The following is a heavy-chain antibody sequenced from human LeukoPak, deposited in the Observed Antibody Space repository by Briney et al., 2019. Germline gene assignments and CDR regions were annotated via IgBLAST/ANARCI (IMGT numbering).Heavy chain of an antibody. CDR3: ARVKPGVVIIPQLRYFDY. CDR2: ISSSSSYI. D-gene: IGHD3-3*01. Sequence: GGSLRLSCAASGFTFSSYAMSWVRQAPGKGLEWVSSISSSSSYIYYADSVKGRFTISRDNAKNSLYLQMNSLRAEDTAVYYCARVKPGVVIIPQLRYFDYWGQGTLVTVSS. CDR1: GFTFSSYA. J-gene: IGHJ4*02. V-gene: IGHV3-21*01.